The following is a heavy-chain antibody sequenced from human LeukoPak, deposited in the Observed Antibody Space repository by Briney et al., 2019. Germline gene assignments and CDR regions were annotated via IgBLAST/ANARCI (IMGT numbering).Heavy chain of an antibody. Sequence: GGSLRLSCAASGFTFSRYWLYWVRQAPGKGLVFVSRINSDGSTTNYAGSVKGRFTISRDNAKNTLYLQMNSLRAEDTAVYYCARDGINYYASSGYYLGSAGDWFDPWGQGTLVTVSS. V-gene: IGHV3-74*01. D-gene: IGHD3-22*01. CDR1: GFTFSRYW. CDR3: ARDGINYYASSGYYLGSAGDWFDP. J-gene: IGHJ5*02. CDR2: INSDGSTT.